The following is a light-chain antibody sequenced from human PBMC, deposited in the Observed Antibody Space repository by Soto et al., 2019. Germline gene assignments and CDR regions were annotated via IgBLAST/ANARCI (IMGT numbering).Light chain of an antibody. Sequence: EIVLTQSPATLSLSPGERATLSCRASQSVSSYLAWYPQKPGQAPRLLIYDASNRATGIPARFSGSGSGTDFTLTISSLEPYAFAVYYCQQRSDWPSTFGGGTKVQIK. J-gene: IGKJ4*01. CDR3: QQRSDWPST. CDR2: DAS. V-gene: IGKV3-11*01. CDR1: QSVSSY.